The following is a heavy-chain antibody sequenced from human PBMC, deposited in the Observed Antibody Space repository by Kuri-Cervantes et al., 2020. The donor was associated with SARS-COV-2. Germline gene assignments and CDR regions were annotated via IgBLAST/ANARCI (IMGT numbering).Heavy chain of an antibody. CDR2: ISSSSYI. D-gene: IGHD2-2*01. Sequence: GGSLRLSCAASGFTFSSYSMNWVRQAPGKGLEWVSSISSSSYIYYAASVKGRFTISRDNAKNSLYLQMNSLRAEDTAVYYCARGGYCSSTSCADYSYYGMDVWGQGTTVTVSS. CDR1: GFTFSSYS. J-gene: IGHJ6*02. CDR3: ARGGYCSSTSCADYSYYGMDV. V-gene: IGHV3-21*01.